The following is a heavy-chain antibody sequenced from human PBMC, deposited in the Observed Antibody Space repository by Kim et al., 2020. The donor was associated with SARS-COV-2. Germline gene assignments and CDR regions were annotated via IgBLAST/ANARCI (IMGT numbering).Heavy chain of an antibody. CDR1: GFTFSSYS. Sequence: GGSLRLSCAASGFTFSSYSMNWVRQAPGKGLEWVSSISSSSSYIYYADSVKGRFTISRDNAKNSLYLQMNSLRAEDTAVYYCARDRFLEWLFEGYYYYGMDVWGQGTTVTVSS. J-gene: IGHJ6*02. D-gene: IGHD3-3*01. CDR2: ISSSSSYI. CDR3: ARDRFLEWLFEGYYYYGMDV. V-gene: IGHV3-21*01.